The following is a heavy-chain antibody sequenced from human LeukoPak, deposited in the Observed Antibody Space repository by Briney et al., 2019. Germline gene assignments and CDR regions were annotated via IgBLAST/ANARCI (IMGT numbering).Heavy chain of an antibody. V-gene: IGHV1-8*01. CDR3: ARAIPFRYLLGGDYYERSSHGFDI. D-gene: IGHD2-21*02. CDR2: INPNSKNK. CDR1: GYTFTRHD. J-gene: IGHJ3*02. Sequence: ASVTVSCKASGYTFTRHDVNWVRQATGQGLEWMGWINPNSKNKGYAQKFQGRVTLTTDTSTSTAYMELSSLDSEDTAVYYCARAIPFRYLLGGDYYERSSHGFDIWGQGTMITVSS.